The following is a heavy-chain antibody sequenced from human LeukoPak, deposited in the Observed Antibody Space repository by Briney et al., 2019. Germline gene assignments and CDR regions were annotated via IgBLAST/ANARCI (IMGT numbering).Heavy chain of an antibody. Sequence: GGSLRLSCAASGLAVSSNYMSWVRQAPGKGLEWVSVIYSGGSTYYAGSVKGRFTVSRDSSKNTLYLQMNSLRAEDTAVYYCARGPARDHYTSGWYWVYWGQGTLVTVSS. CDR3: ARGPARDHYTSGWYWVY. CDR1: GLAVSSNY. CDR2: IYSGGST. D-gene: IGHD6-19*01. V-gene: IGHV3-53*01. J-gene: IGHJ4*02.